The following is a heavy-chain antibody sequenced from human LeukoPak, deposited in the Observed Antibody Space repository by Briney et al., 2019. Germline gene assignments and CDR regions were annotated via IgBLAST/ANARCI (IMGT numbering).Heavy chain of an antibody. CDR3: ARDHQLRYFDY. J-gene: IGHJ4*02. V-gene: IGHV4-4*07. CDR2: MYISGGT. D-gene: IGHD2-2*01. Sequence: SETLSLICTVSGGSISSYYWSWIRQPAGKGLEWIGRMYISGGTNYNPSLKSRVTMSVDTSKNQFSLKLTSVTAADTAVYYCARDHQLRYFDYWGQGTLVTVSS. CDR1: GGSISSYY.